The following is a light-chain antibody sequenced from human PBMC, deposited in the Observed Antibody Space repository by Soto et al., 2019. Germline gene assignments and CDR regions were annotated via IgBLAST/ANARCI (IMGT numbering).Light chain of an antibody. Sequence: EIVLTQSPATLSLSPGNRATLSCRASQSVGNDLVWYHQKRGQAPRVLIYYASNSATGIPARFSGSGSGTDFTLTSSVLEPEDFAFYYCQQRNSWPPTFGGGTRVEIK. J-gene: IGKJ4*01. CDR3: QQRNSWPPT. CDR2: YAS. CDR1: QSVGND. V-gene: IGKV3-11*01.